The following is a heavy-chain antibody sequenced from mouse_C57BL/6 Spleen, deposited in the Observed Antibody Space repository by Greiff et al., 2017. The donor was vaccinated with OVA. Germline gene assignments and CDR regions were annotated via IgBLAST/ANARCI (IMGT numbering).Heavy chain of an antibody. CDR3: ARYYYASSSYYYAMDY. CDR1: GYTFTSYW. Sequence: QVQLQQPGAELVRPGTSVKLSCKASGYTFTSYWMHWVKQRPGQGLEWIGVIDPSASYTNYNQKFKGKATLTVDTSSSTAYMQLSSLTSEDSAVYYCARYYYASSSYYYAMDYWGQGTSVTVSS. CDR2: IDPSASYT. D-gene: IGHD1-1*01. J-gene: IGHJ4*01. V-gene: IGHV1-59*01.